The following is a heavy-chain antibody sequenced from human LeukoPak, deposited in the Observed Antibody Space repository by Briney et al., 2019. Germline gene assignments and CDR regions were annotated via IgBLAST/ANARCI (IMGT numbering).Heavy chain of an antibody. J-gene: IGHJ6*02. V-gene: IGHV1-69*13. Sequence: SVKVSCKASGGTFSSYAISWVRQAPGQGLEWMGGIIPIFGTANYAQKFQGRVTITADESTSTAYMELSSLRSEDTAVYYCARPGEEQQLATYYYYYGMDVWGQGTTVTVSS. CDR2: IIPIFGTA. D-gene: IGHD6-13*01. CDR3: ARPGEEQQLATYYYYYGMDV. CDR1: GGTFSSYA.